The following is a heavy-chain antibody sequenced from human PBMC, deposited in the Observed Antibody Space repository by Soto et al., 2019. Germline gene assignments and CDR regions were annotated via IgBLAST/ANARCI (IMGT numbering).Heavy chain of an antibody. CDR2: IKSKTDGGTT. CDR3: TTDLTVVVPAPGFTWFDP. V-gene: IGHV3-15*07. CDR1: GFTFSNAW. J-gene: IGHJ5*02. D-gene: IGHD2-2*01. Sequence: EVQLVESGGGLVKPGGSLRLSCAASGFTFSNAWMNWVRQAPGKGLEWVGRIKSKTDGGTTDYAAPVKGRFTISRDDSKNTLYLQMNSLKTEDTAVYYCTTDLTVVVPAPGFTWFDPWGQGILVTVSS.